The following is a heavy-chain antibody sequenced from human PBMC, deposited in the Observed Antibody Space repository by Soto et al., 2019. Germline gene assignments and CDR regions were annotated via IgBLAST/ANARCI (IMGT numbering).Heavy chain of an antibody. V-gene: IGHV4-31*03. Sequence: QVQLQESGPGLVKPSQTLSLTCTVSGDSISSGGYYWGWIRQHPGKGLEWIGYIYYSGSTYYNPSLKSGDRISVDTSKNQFSLKLSSVTAADTAVYYWARGSTVAAILFDYCGQGTLVTVSS. CDR3: ARGSTVAAILFDY. D-gene: IGHD2-15*01. CDR1: GDSISSGGYY. CDR2: IYYSGST. J-gene: IGHJ4*02.